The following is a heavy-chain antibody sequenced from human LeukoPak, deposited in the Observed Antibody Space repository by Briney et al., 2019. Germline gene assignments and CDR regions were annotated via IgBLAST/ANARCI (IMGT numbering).Heavy chain of an antibody. Sequence: GGSLRLSCAASGFTFSSYSMNWVRQAPGKGLEWVSAISGSGGSTYYADSVKGRFTISRDNSKNTLYLQMNSLRAEDTAVYYCAKDRDDILGPYWFDPWGQGTLVTVSS. D-gene: IGHD3-9*01. CDR2: ISGSGGST. J-gene: IGHJ5*02. CDR3: AKDRDDILGPYWFDP. CDR1: GFTFSSYS. V-gene: IGHV3-23*01.